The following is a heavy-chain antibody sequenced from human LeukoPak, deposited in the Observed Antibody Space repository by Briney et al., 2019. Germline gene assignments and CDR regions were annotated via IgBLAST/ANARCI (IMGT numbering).Heavy chain of an antibody. D-gene: IGHD3-10*01. CDR1: GFTFSDYY. CDR2: ISHSGDTI. V-gene: IGHV3-11*01. J-gene: IGHJ4*02. Sequence: GGSLRLSCAASGFTFSDYYMTWIRQAPGKGLEWVSYISHSGDTIYYANSVKGRFTISRDNAKNSLYLQMNSLRVEDTAVHYCARDNMVREICFDYWGQGILVTVSS. CDR3: ARDNMVREICFDY.